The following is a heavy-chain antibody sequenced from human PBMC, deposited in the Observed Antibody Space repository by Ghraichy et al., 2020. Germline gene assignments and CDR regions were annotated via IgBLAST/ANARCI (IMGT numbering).Heavy chain of an antibody. CDR1: GFTFGSYW. J-gene: IGHJ4*02. D-gene: IGHD1-26*01. CDR3: ARGSYPFNY. V-gene: IGHV3-7*03. Sequence: GSLRLSCAASGFTFGSYWMGWVRQAPGKGLEWVANIKEDRSENHYVDSVKGRFTISRDNAENSLYLQMNSLRVEDTAVYYCARGSYPFNYWGQGTLVTVSS. CDR2: IKEDRSEN.